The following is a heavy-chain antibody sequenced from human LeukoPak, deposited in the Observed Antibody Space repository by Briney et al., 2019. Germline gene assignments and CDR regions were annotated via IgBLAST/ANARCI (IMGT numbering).Heavy chain of an antibody. D-gene: IGHD2-15*01. CDR1: GFTFSSCG. V-gene: IGHV3-23*01. CDR2: ISGSGGST. Sequence: GGSLRLSCAASGFTFSSCGMSWVRQAPGKGLEWVSAISGSGGSTYYADSVKGRFTISRDNSKNTLYLQMNSLRAEDTAVYYCAKEGSGGSRGVELNWFDPWGQGTLVTVSS. CDR3: AKEGSGGSRGVELNWFDP. J-gene: IGHJ5*02.